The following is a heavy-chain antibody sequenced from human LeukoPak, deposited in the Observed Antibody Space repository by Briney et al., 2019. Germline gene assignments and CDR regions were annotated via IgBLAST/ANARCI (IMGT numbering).Heavy chain of an antibody. J-gene: IGHJ4*02. V-gene: IGHV4-39*02. CDR2: INYTGGT. Sequence: SETLSLTCTVSSGSINTSHYHWGWIRQPPGKGLEWIGNINYTGGTYYNPSLESRVTLSIDTSKNQFSLKLSYVTAADTAVYYCARALDATFKPRPGGANFDYWGKGTLVTVSS. D-gene: IGHD6-6*01. CDR1: SGSINTSHYH. CDR3: ARALDATFKPRPGGANFDY.